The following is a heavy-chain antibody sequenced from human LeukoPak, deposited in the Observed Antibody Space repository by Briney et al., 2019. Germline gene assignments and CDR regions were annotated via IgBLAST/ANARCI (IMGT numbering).Heavy chain of an antibody. CDR2: IYYSGST. V-gene: IGHV4-39*07. CDR3: ARVSPTGYDFWSGYPGRFDP. CDR1: GGSISSSSYY. Sequence: SETLSLTCTVSGGSISSSSYYWGWIRQPPGKGLEWIGSIYYSGSTYYNPSLKSRVTISVDRSKNQFSLKLSSVTAADTAVYYCARVSPTGYDFWSGYPGRFDPWGQGTLVTVSS. J-gene: IGHJ5*02. D-gene: IGHD3-3*01.